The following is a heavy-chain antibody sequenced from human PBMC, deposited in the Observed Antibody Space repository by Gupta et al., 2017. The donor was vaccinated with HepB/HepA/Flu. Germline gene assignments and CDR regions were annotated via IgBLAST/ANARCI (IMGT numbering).Heavy chain of an antibody. CDR2: IRSTTDGGTT. V-gene: IGHV3-15*01. CDR3: TSPQVDY. J-gene: IGHJ4*02. CDR1: GFILNNVW. Sequence: EVQLVESGGGLVRPGGSLRLSCAASGFILNNVWMTWVRQAPGKGLEWVGRIRSTTDGGTTDYLAPVKGRFTISRDDSKNTLYLQMNSLKTEDTAVYYCTSPQVDYWGQGTLVTVSS.